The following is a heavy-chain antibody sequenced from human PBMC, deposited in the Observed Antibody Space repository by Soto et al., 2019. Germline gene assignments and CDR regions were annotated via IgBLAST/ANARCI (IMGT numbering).Heavy chain of an antibody. Sequence: PSETLSLTCTVSGGSISSYYWSWIRQPPGKGLEWIGYIYYSGSTNYNPSLKSRVTISVDTSKNQFSLKLSSVTAADTAVYYCARNKAAVVPAGLSYYFDYWGQGTLVTVSS. CDR1: GGSISSYY. J-gene: IGHJ4*02. V-gene: IGHV4-59*01. D-gene: IGHD2-2*01. CDR2: IYYSGST. CDR3: ARNKAAVVPAGLSYYFDY.